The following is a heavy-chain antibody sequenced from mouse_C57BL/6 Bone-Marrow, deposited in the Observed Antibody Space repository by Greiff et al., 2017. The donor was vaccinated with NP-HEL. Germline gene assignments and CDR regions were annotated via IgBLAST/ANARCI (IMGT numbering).Heavy chain of an antibody. J-gene: IGHJ3*01. CDR3: ARGYYKAY. D-gene: IGHD2-12*01. CDR2: SRNKANDYTT. CDR1: GFTFSDFY. V-gene: IGHV7-1*01. Sequence: EVMLVESGGGLVQSGRSLRLSCATSGFTFSDFYMEWVRQAPGKGLEWIAASRNKANDYTTEYSASVKGRFIVSRDTSQSILYLQMNALRAEDTAIYYCARGYYKAYWGQGTLVTVSA.